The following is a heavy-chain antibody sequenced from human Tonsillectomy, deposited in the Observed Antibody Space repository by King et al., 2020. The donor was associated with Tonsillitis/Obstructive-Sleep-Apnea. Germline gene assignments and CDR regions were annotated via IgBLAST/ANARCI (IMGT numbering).Heavy chain of an antibody. V-gene: IGHV3-30*04. Sequence: VQLVESGGGVVQPGRSLRLSCAASQFTFSRNAMHWVRQAPGKGLEWVAVISYDGSNKYYVDSVKGRFTISRDNSKNTVYLQMNRLRAEDTAVYYCARETWIRRDQGYYFDYWGQGTLVTVSS. CDR3: ARETWIRRDQGYYFDY. CDR2: ISYDGSNK. CDR1: QFTFSRNA. J-gene: IGHJ4*02. D-gene: IGHD5-18*01.